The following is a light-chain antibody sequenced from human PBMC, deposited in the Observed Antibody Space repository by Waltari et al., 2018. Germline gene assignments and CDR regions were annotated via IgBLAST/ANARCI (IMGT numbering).Light chain of an antibody. Sequence: EIVLTQSPATLSLSPGERATLSCRASQSVSTYLTWYQQKPGQAPRLLIYDASRRATGIPARFSGSGSGTDFTLTINNLQAEDVAVYYCQQYYSFPLTFGGGTKVEIK. CDR1: QSVSTY. CDR3: QQYYSFPLT. J-gene: IGKJ4*01. CDR2: DAS. V-gene: IGKV3-11*01.